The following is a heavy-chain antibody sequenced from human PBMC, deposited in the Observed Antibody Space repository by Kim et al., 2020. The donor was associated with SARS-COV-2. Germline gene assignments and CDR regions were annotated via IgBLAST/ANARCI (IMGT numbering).Heavy chain of an antibody. J-gene: IGHJ4*02. CDR3: ALVGTRGHFYFDS. Sequence: ADSVKGRFTISRDNSKSTLYLQMNSLRAEDTAVYFCALVGTRGHFYFDSWGQGILVTVSS. D-gene: IGHD3-3*02. V-gene: IGHV3-23*01.